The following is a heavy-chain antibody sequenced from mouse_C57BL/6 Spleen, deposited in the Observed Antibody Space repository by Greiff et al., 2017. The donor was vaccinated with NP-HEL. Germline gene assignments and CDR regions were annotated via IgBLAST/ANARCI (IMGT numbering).Heavy chain of an antibody. CDR2: ISDGGSYT. V-gene: IGHV5-4*03. Sequence: EVKLMESGGGLVKPGGSLKLSCAASGFTFSSYAMSWVRQTPEKRLEWVATISDGGSYTYYPDNVKGRFTISRDNAKNNLYLQMSHLKSEDTAMYYCARHSNYVGWFAYWGQGTLVTVSA. D-gene: IGHD2-5*01. CDR1: GFTFSSYA. CDR3: ARHSNYVGWFAY. J-gene: IGHJ3*01.